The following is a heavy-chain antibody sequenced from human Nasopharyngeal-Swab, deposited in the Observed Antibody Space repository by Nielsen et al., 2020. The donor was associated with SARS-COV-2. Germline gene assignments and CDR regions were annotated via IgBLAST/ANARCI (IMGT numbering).Heavy chain of an antibody. J-gene: IGHJ4*02. Sequence: LSLTCAASGFPFSTYGMSWVRQAPGKGLEWVSSISGRGDNTYYADSVKGRFTISRDNSKNTLYLQMNSLRAEDTAIYYCAKDLKGPYFFWGQGTLVTVSS. CDR2: ISGRGDNT. D-gene: IGHD2/OR15-2a*01. CDR3: AKDLKGPYFF. V-gene: IGHV3-23*01. CDR1: GFPFSTYG.